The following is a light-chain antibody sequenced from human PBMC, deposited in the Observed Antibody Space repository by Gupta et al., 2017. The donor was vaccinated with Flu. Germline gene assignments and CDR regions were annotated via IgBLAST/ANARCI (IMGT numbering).Light chain of an antibody. J-gene: IGKJ1*01. Sequence: DIQMTQPPSTLSASVGDRVTITCRASQGISSWLAWYQQKPGKAPKLLIYKASSLESGVPSRFSGSAAGTEFTLTISSLQPDDVATYYCQQDNTYPWTFGQGTKVEIK. V-gene: IGKV1-5*03. CDR3: QQDNTYPWT. CDR2: KAS. CDR1: QGISSW.